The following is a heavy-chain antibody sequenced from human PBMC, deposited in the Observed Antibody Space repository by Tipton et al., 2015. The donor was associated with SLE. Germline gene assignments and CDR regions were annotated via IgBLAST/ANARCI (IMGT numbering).Heavy chain of an antibody. D-gene: IGHD6-13*01. CDR3: ARGQQLALFFDY. CDR1: GGSISSGGYY. V-gene: IGHV4-31*03. CDR2: INHSGST. J-gene: IGHJ4*02. Sequence: TLSLTCTVSGGSISSGGYYWCWIRQPPGKGLEWIGEINHSGSTNYNPSLKSRVTISVDTSKNQFSLKLSSVTAADTAVYYCARGQQLALFFDYWGQGTLVTVSS.